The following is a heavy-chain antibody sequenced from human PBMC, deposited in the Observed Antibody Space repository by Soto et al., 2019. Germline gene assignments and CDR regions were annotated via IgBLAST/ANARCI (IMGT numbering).Heavy chain of an antibody. V-gene: IGHV4-30-4*01. J-gene: IGHJ4*02. D-gene: IGHD7-27*01. CDR3: TRGPSGDKVDY. CDR1: GGSINTVNYY. Sequence: QVQLQESGPGLVKPSQTLSLTCTVSGGSINTVNYYCSWIRQPPDKGLEWIGHLYNSGTTYNNPSLGSRVTISVDTSKNQFSLDLSSVSAADTAIYYCTRGPSGDKVDYWGQGTLVTVSS. CDR2: LYNSGTT.